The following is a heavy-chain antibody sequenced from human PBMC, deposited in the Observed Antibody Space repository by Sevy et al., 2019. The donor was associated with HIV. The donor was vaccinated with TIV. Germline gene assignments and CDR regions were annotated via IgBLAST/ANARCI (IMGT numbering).Heavy chain of an antibody. V-gene: IGHV3-23*01. J-gene: IGHJ3*02. CDR1: GFTFITYA. Sequence: GGSLRLSCKPSGFTFITYAMNWVRRAPGKGLEWVSSLYGSGGTTDYADSVKGRFTISRDNSKNTLYLQMDSLRTEDTAIYYCAGARYDGSGSFDAFDIWGQGTMVTVSS. CDR2: LYGSGGTT. D-gene: IGHD3-22*01. CDR3: AGARYDGSGSFDAFDI.